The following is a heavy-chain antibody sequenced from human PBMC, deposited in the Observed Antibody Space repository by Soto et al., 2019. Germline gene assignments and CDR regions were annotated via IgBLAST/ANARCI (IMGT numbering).Heavy chain of an antibody. Sequence: GASVKVSCKGFGYSFMKYGINWVRQAPGQGLEWVGWISPYSGYTHSAQKFHGRLTLTTDTAASTAYMELRILRSADTALYYCAREASVLITAAQPSRFDSSGQGTLVTLSP. J-gene: IGHJ4*02. CDR1: GYSFMKYG. V-gene: IGHV1-18*01. CDR3: AREASVLITAAQPSRFDS. D-gene: IGHD2-8*01. CDR2: ISPYSGYT.